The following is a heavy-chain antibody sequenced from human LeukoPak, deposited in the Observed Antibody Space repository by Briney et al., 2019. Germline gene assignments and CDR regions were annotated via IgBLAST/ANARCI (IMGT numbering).Heavy chain of an antibody. J-gene: IGHJ4*02. CDR2: ISYRSSDI. D-gene: IGHD5-18*01. V-gene: IGHV3-21*01. Sequence: GGSLRPSCAASGFTLSSYNMKWVRQAPGKGLEWVSSISYRSSDIEYADSVRGRFTISRDNAKQSLFLQMSGLRAEDTAVYYCASEGEIAYGYLYWGQGTLVTVSS. CDR3: ASEGEIAYGYLY. CDR1: GFTLSSYN.